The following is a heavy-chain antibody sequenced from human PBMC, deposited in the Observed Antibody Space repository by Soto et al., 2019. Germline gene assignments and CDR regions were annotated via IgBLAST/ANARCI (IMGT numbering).Heavy chain of an antibody. J-gene: IGHJ6*02. D-gene: IGHD2-21*02. V-gene: IGHV2-26*03. CDR2: IFSNAER. CDR3: ARRTGVTYSLYNAMAV. CDR1: VFSLSNGRMG. Sequence: QVMLKESGPVLVKPTEPLTLTGTISVFSLSNGRMGVSWIRQSREKALEWLAHIFSNAERSYSTSMQSRLTISPDTPGTQVVLTMTHTARLDTGTYCCARRTGVTYSLYNAMAVWCQGTTVSVSS.